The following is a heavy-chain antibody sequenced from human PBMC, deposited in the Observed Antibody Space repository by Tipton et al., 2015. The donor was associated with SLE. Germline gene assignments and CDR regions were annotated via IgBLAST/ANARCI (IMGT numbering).Heavy chain of an antibody. CDR3: ARGGGAAGTGVDY. D-gene: IGHD6-13*01. Sequence: LRLSCTVSGVSISSHYWSWIRQPPGKRLEWIGYIYYSGSTNYNPSLKSRVTISVDTSKNQFSLKLSSVTAADTAVYYCARGGGAAGTGVDYWGQGTLVTVSS. J-gene: IGHJ4*02. CDR2: IYYSGST. CDR1: GVSISSHY. V-gene: IGHV4-59*11.